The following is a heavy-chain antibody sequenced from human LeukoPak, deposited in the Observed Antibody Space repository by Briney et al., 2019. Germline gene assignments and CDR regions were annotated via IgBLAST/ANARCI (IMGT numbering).Heavy chain of an antibody. CDR2: VSGSGGST. D-gene: IGHD3-10*01. CDR1: GFTFSSYA. Sequence: GGSLRLSCAASGFTFSSYAMTWVRQAPGKGLQWVSAVSGSGGSTYYADSVKGRFTISRDNSKNTLYLQMNTLRAEDTAVYYCAREYGSGSYCYDYWGQGTLVTVSS. CDR3: AREYGSGSYCYDY. V-gene: IGHV3-23*01. J-gene: IGHJ4*02.